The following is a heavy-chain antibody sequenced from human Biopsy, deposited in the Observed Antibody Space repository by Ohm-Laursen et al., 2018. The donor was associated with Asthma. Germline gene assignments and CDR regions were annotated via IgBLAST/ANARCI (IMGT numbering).Heavy chain of an antibody. V-gene: IGHV4-39*01. J-gene: IGHJ6*02. CDR1: SGSGGYMRSGNYY. CDR3: VRGSSSWHHGPFHYYYGLDV. CDR2: IYYSGTT. D-gene: IGHD6-13*01. Sequence: SETLSLTCSLSSGSGGYMRSGNYYWGWIRQPPGKGLEWIGSIYYSGTTYYNPSLESRVTVSEDTSKIQFSLKLTSLTAADTAVYYCVRGSSSWHHGPFHYYYGLDVWGQGTTATVSS.